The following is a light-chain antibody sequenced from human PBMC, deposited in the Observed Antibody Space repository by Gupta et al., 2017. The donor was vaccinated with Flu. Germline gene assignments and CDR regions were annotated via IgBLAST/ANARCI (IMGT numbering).Light chain of an antibody. CDR3: SSFTSRDTWV. CDR2: EVS. Sequence: QSALTQPASVSGSPGQSITISCTGTSSDVGGYNRVSWYQQPPGTAPQLMFSEVSNRPSGVPGRFSGSKSGNTAFLTISGLQAEDDADYYCSSFTSRDTWVFGGGTKLTVL. J-gene: IGLJ3*02. CDR1: SSDVGGYNR. V-gene: IGLV2-18*02.